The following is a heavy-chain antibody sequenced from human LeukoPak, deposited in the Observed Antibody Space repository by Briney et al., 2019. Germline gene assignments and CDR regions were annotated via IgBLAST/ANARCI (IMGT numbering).Heavy chain of an antibody. Sequence: PSETLSLTCAVYGGSFSGYYWSRIRQPPGKGLEWIGEINSSGRTNYNPSLKSRVTISVDTSKNQFSLKWSSVTAADTAVYYCARVPSGVVEPPTRGDYFDFWGQGTLVTVSS. J-gene: IGHJ4*02. V-gene: IGHV4-34*01. CDR3: ARVPSGVVEPPTRGDYFDF. D-gene: IGHD2-2*01. CDR2: INSSGRT. CDR1: GGSFSGYY.